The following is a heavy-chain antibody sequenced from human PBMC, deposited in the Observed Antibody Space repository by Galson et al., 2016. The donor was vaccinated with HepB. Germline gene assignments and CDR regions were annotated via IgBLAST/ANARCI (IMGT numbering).Heavy chain of an antibody. Sequence: SLRLSCAASGFTFSSHWLNWVRQAPGKGLEWVANIQQDGSAKNYVDSVKGRFTISRDNGKNSLYLQMNSVRAEDSAVYYCASGSGWLIDYWGQGTLVTVSS. J-gene: IGHJ4*02. CDR3: ASGSGWLIDY. CDR1: GFTFSSHW. V-gene: IGHV3-7*03. D-gene: IGHD6-19*01. CDR2: IQQDGSAK.